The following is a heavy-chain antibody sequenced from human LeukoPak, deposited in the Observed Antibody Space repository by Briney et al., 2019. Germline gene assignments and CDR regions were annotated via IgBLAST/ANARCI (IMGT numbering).Heavy chain of an antibody. V-gene: IGHV3-23*01. D-gene: IGHD3-16*01. J-gene: IGHJ3*02. CDR1: GFTFSSFA. Sequence: GGSLRLSCAASGFTFSSFAMSWVRQAPGKGLEWVSAISGSGGSTYYADSVKGRFTISRDNPKDTLYLQMNSLRAEDTAVYYCAKGIMITFGGVIDDAFDIWGQGTMVTVSP. CDR3: AKGIMITFGGVIDDAFDI. CDR2: ISGSGGST.